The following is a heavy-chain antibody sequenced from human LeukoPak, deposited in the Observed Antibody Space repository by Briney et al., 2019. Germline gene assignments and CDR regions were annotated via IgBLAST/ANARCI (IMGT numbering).Heavy chain of an antibody. Sequence: GGSLRLSCAACGFTFEDYAMHWVRQAPGKGLEWVSGISWNSGSIGYADSVKGRFTISRDNAKNSLYLQMNSLRAEDTALYYCAKAYTDTAMDAPLFDYWGQGTLVTVSS. CDR3: AKAYTDTAMDAPLFDY. CDR2: ISWNSGSI. J-gene: IGHJ4*02. CDR1: GFTFEDYA. D-gene: IGHD5-18*01. V-gene: IGHV3-9*01.